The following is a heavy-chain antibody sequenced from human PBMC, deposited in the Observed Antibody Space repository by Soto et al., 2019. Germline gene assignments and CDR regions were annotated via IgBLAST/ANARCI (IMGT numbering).Heavy chain of an antibody. CDR1: GYTLTSHG. CDR3: ARPRKWLRSGGMDV. Sequence: QVQLVQSGGEVKKPGASVKVSCKASGYTLTSHGITWVRQAPGQGLEWMGCSSADNGDTKYAQKVQGRVTMTTDTSTSTAYMELRSLRSDDTAIYYCARPRKWLRSGGMDVWGQGTTVTVSS. CDR2: SSADNGDT. V-gene: IGHV1-18*01. D-gene: IGHD5-12*01. J-gene: IGHJ6*02.